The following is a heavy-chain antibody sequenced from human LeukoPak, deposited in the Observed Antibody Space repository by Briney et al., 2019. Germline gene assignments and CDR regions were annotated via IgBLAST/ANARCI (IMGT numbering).Heavy chain of an antibody. CDR3: ARSLRVRGVPDYMDV. V-gene: IGHV3-30*03. Sequence: GGSLRLSCVVSGFTFSDYNMHWVRQAPGKGLEWVTIISYDGTKKYYADSVKGRFTISRDNAKNMLYLQMNSLRADDTAVYYCARSLRVRGVPDYMDVWGKGTTVIISS. J-gene: IGHJ6*03. D-gene: IGHD3-10*01. CDR2: ISYDGTKK. CDR1: GFTFSDYN.